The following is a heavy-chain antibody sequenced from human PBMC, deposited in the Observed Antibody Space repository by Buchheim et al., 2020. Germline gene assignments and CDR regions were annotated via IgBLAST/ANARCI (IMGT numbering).Heavy chain of an antibody. D-gene: IGHD4-11*01. V-gene: IGHV4-34*02. J-gene: IGHJ4*02. CDR3: AGGSRATVTTFFY. Sequence: QVQLQQWGAGLLKPSETLSLTCAVYGGSFSDYYLTWVRQPPGKGLEWIGEINHSGTTNYNPSLKSRVTISVDTPKSQFSLKLSSVTATDTAVYYCAGGSRATVTTFFYWGRGTL. CDR2: INHSGTT. CDR1: GGSFSDYY.